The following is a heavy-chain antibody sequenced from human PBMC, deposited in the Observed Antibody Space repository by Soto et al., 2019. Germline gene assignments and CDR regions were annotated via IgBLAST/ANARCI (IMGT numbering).Heavy chain of an antibody. J-gene: IGHJ4*02. Sequence: PSETLSLTRAVSAGSISMSSYSWSWIRQPPGKGLEWIGYIYHSGSTYYNPSLKSRVTISVDRSKNQFSLKLSSVTAADTAVYYCARGGDGDIDYWGQGTLVTVSS. CDR2: IYHSGST. CDR1: AGSISMSSYS. CDR3: ARGGDGDIDY. D-gene: IGHD4-17*01. V-gene: IGHV4-30-2*01.